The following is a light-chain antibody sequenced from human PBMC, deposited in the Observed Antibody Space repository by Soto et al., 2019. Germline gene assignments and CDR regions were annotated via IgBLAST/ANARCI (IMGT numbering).Light chain of an antibody. CDR2: GAS. CDR3: QQYNTWLWT. Sequence: EVVMTQSPATLSVSPGERATLSCRASQSVNANLAWYQQKPGQAPRLLIHGASNRATGIPARLSGSGFGTEFILAISSLQSEDVAVYYCQQYNTWLWTFGQGTKVEI. J-gene: IGKJ1*01. CDR1: QSVNAN. V-gene: IGKV3-15*01.